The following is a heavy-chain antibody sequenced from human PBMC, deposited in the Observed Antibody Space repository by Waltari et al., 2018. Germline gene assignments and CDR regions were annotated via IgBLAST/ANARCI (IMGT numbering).Heavy chain of an antibody. CDR1: GDSNSRLSW. CDR3: AKISLHREGYS. V-gene: IGHV4-4*02. J-gene: IGHJ4*02. CDR2: VFQSGSA. D-gene: IGHD2-15*01. Sequence: QLQESGPGLVESSGTLSLTCTVSGDSNSRLSWWTWVRQPPGKGLEWIGEVFQSGSANYSPSLKSRVTLSVDKSTNQFFLTLNSVTAADTAMYYCAKISLHREGYSWGQGTLVTV.